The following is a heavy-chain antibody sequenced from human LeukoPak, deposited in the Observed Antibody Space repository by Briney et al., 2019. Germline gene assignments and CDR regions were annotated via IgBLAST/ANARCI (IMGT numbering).Heavy chain of an antibody. Sequence: SETLSLTCAVYGGSFSGYYWSWIRQPPGKGLEWIGEINHSGSTNYNPSLKSRVTISVDTSKNQFSLKLSSVTAEDTAVYYCARDHHPWDYGDYGPLFYWGQGTLVTVSS. J-gene: IGHJ4*02. CDR3: ARDHHPWDYGDYGPLFY. CDR2: INHSGST. CDR1: GGSFSGYY. D-gene: IGHD4-17*01. V-gene: IGHV4-34*01.